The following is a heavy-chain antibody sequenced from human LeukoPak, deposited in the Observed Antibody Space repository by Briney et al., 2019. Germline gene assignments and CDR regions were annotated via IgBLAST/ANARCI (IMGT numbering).Heavy chain of an antibody. CDR1: GYIFTNYG. CDR2: IIAYNGNT. CDR3: ARAGYSRFVEDLDY. J-gene: IGHJ4*02. V-gene: IGHV1-18*01. D-gene: IGHD1-26*01. Sequence: GASVKVSCKASGYIFTNYGINWVRQAPGQGLEWMGWIIAYNGNTKYTQKLQDRVTMTTDTSTSTAYMELKTLRSDDTAVYFCARAGYSRFVEDLDYWGEGTLVSVSS.